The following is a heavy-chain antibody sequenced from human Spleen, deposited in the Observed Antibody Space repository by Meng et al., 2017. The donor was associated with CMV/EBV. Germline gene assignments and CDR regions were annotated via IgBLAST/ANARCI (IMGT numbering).Heavy chain of an antibody. CDR3: ARGFYGWGYYFDY. J-gene: IGHJ4*02. Sequence: SETLSLTCTVSGGSISGSGYYWGWIRQPPGKGPEWIGSIYYSGSTYYNSSLKSRVTITVDRSENQFSLKLTSVTAADTAVYYCARGFYGWGYYFDYWGQGTLVTLL. V-gene: IGHV4-39*07. D-gene: IGHD3-10*01. CDR2: IYYSGST. CDR1: GGSISGSGYY.